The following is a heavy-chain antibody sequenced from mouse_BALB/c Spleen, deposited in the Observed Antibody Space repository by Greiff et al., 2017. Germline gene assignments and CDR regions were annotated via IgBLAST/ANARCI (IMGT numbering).Heavy chain of an antibody. Sequence: VQLQQSGAELARPGASVKLSCKASGYTFTSYWMQWVKQRPGQGLDWIGAIYPGDGDTRYTQKFKGKATLTADKSSSTAYMQLSSLASEDSAVYYCARAVVGDYWGQGTTLTVSS. CDR3: ARAVVGDY. J-gene: IGHJ2*01. D-gene: IGHD1-1*01. CDR2: IYPGDGDT. V-gene: IGHV1-87*01. CDR1: GYTFTSYW.